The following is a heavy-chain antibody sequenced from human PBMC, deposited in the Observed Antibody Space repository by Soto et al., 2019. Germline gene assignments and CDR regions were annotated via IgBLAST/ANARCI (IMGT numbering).Heavy chain of an antibody. Sequence: ASVKVSCKASGYTFTNYAIHWVCEAPGQRLEWMGWINAGNGNTKYSQKFQGRVTITRDTSASTAYMELSSLRSEDTAVYYCARVGAAAGPYYFDYWGQGTLVTVSS. CDR1: GYTFTNYA. D-gene: IGHD6-13*01. J-gene: IGHJ4*02. V-gene: IGHV1-3*01. CDR2: INAGNGNT. CDR3: ARVGAAAGPYYFDY.